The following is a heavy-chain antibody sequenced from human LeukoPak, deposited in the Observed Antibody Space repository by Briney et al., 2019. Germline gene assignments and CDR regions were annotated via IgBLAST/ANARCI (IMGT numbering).Heavy chain of an antibody. CDR1: GGTFSSYA. V-gene: IGHV1-69*04. D-gene: IGHD3-22*01. CDR2: IIPIFGIA. J-gene: IGHJ4*02. CDR3: ARGRLYQGYYDSSGVFDY. Sequence: ASVKVSCKASGGTFSSYAISWVRQAPGQGLEWMGRIIPIFGIANYAQKFQGRVTITADKSTSTAYMELSSLRSEDTAVYYCARGRLYQGYYDSSGVFDYWGQGTLVTVSS.